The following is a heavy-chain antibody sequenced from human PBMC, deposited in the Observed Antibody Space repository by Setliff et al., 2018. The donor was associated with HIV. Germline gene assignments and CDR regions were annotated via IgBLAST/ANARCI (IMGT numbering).Heavy chain of an antibody. J-gene: IGHJ4*03. CDR2: IIPMFHRT. D-gene: IGHD6-13*01. V-gene: IGHV1-69*05. Sequence: SVKVSCKASGGTLSNYAVNWVRQAPGGGLEWMGEIIPMFHRTQFAQRFQGRVTFTTDESTNIAYMDMSSLRSDDTGIYYCARGRMAAAGMFIPRALDYWGRGTLVTVSS. CDR1: GGTLSNYA. CDR3: ARGRMAAAGMFIPRALDY.